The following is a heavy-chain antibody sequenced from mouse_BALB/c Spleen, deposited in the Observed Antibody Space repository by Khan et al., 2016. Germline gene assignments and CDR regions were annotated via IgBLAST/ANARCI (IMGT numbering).Heavy chain of an antibody. J-gene: IGHJ1*01. D-gene: IGHD2-1*01. CDR1: GISITTGNYR. CDR2: IYYSGTI. V-gene: IGHV3-5*02. CDR3: ARDGNSWYFDV. Sequence: EVQLQESGPGLVKPSQTVSLTCTVTGISITTGNYRWSWIRQFPGNKLEWIGYIYYSGTITYNPSLTSRTTITRDTSKNQFFLEMNSLTAEDTATYYCARDGNSWYFDVWGAGTTVTVSS.